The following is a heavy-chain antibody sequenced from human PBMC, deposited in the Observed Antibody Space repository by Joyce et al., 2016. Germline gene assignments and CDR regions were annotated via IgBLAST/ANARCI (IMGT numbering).Heavy chain of an antibody. CDR1: GFMFRRYA. D-gene: IGHD2-21*01. CDR3: GKGEGTSAIPDH. J-gene: IGHJ4*02. Sequence: EVQLLESGGGLVQPGGSLRVSCAAFGFMFRRYAMSWVRQAPGKGLEWVSGVSGDGGSIYYADSVKGRFTVSRDNSKNTLILQMNSLRVEDTAVYYCGKGEGTSAIPDHWGQGTLVSVSS. CDR2: VSGDGGSI. V-gene: IGHV3-23*01.